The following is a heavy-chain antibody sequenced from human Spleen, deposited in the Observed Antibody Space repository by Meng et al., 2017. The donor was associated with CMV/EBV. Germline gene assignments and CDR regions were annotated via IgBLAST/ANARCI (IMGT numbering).Heavy chain of an antibody. CDR1: GFIFSSYS. CDR3: ARDRECSSTSCDIGDRYYYYGMDV. Sequence: GGSLRLSCAASGFIFSSYSMNWVRQAPGKGLEWVSFISSSGSYIYYADSMKGRSTISRDNAKNSLYLQINSLRAEDTAMYYCARDRECSSTSCDIGDRYYYYGMDVWGQGTTVTVSS. CDR2: ISSSGSYI. D-gene: IGHD2-2*02. J-gene: IGHJ6*02. V-gene: IGHV3-21*01.